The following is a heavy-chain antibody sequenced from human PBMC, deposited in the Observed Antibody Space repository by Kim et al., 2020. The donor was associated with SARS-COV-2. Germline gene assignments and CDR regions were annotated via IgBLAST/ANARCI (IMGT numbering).Heavy chain of an antibody. Sequence: SETLSLTCTVSGGSISSYYWSWIRQPPGKGLEWIGYIYYSGSTNYNPSLKSRVTISVDTSKNQFSLKLSSVTAADTAVYYCARDLGYTPPYYYYYGMDVWGQGTTVTVSS. CDR1: GGSISSYY. V-gene: IGHV4-59*13. D-gene: IGHD3-16*02. CDR3: ARDLGYTPPYYYYYGMDV. J-gene: IGHJ6*02. CDR2: IYYSGST.